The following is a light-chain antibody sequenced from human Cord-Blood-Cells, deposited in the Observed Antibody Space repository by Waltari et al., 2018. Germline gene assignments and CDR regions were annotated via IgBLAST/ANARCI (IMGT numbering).Light chain of an antibody. Sequence: DIQMTQSPSTLSASVGDRVTITCRASQSISSWLAWYQQKPGKAPKLLIYDASSLESGGPARFSGSGSGTEFTLTISSLQPDDFATYYCQQYRTFGQGTKVEIK. CDR3: QQYRT. CDR2: DAS. V-gene: IGKV1-5*01. CDR1: QSISSW. J-gene: IGKJ1*01.